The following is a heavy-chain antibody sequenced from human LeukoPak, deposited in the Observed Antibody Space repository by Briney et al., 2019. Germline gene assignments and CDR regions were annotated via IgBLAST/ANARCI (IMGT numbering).Heavy chain of an antibody. CDR1: GFIFNYYS. D-gene: IGHD2-21*02. Sequence: GGSLRLSCAASGFIFNYYSMNWVRQAPGKGLEWVSYISSSSSSIYYADSVKGRFTISRDNAKNSLYLQMNSLRDEDTAVYYCTKGSVTYLDYWGQGTRVTVSS. J-gene: IGHJ4*02. CDR2: ISSSSSSI. CDR3: TKGSVTYLDY. V-gene: IGHV3-48*02.